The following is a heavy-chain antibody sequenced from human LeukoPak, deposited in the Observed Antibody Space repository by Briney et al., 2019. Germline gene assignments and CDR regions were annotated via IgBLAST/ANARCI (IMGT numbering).Heavy chain of an antibody. CDR2: INHNGST. CDR3: ARVGYYGSGPADSSSFPVRRYYFDY. D-gene: IGHD3-10*01. CDR1: GGSFSGYY. Sequence: PSETLSLTCAVYGGSFSGYYWSWIRQPPGKGLEWIGEINHNGSTNYNPSLKSRVTISVDTSKNQFSLKLSSVTAADTAVYYCARVGYYGSGPADSSSFPVRRYYFDYWGQGTLVTVSS. V-gene: IGHV4-34*01. J-gene: IGHJ4*02.